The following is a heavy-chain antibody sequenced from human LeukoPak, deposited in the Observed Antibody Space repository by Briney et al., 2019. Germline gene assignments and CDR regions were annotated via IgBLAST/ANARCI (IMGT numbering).Heavy chain of an antibody. Sequence: ASVKVSCKASGYTFTSYYMHWVRQAPGQGLEWMGRINPNSGGTNYAQKFQGRVTMTRDTSISTAYMELSRLRSDDTAVYYCARSYYDILTGYNGMDVWGQGTTVTVSS. CDR3: ARSYYDILTGYNGMDV. D-gene: IGHD3-9*01. V-gene: IGHV1-2*06. J-gene: IGHJ6*02. CDR2: INPNSGGT. CDR1: GYTFTSYY.